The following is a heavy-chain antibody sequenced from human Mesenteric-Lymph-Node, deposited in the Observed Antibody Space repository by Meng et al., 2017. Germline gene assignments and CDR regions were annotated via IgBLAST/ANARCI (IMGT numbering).Heavy chain of an antibody. D-gene: IGHD6-13*01. CDR2: IYTNGIT. CDR3: ARTQSLWATVAGTSYFYYSGMDV. CDR1: GGSISSGHCY. J-gene: IGHJ6*02. Sequence: SETLSLTCTVSGGSISSGHCYWSWIRQPAGKGLEWIGRIYTNGITNYNPSLKSRLTISIDMSKNQFSLKLTSVTAADTAVYYCARTQSLWATVAGTSYFYYSGMDVWGQGTAVTVSS. V-gene: IGHV4-61*02.